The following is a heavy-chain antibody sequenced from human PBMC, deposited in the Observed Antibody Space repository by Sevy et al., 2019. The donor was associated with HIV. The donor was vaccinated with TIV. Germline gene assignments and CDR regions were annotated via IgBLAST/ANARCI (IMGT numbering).Heavy chain of an antibody. D-gene: IGHD3-10*01. CDR1: GFTFSSHG. Sequence: GGSLRLSCAASGFTFSSHGMHWVRQAPDKGLEWVAIISYDGSPKYYADSIKDRFTITRVNSKNTLYLQMNSLRPKDTGIYYCAMEGMASGPRLLWFAELFYHFDFWGQGTLVTVSS. CDR2: ISYDGSPK. V-gene: IGHV3-30*03. CDR3: AMEGMASGPRLLWFAELFYHFDF. J-gene: IGHJ4*02.